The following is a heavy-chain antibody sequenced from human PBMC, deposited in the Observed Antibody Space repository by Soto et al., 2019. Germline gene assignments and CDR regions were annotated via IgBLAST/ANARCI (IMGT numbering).Heavy chain of an antibody. V-gene: IGHV4-59*01. CDR1: GGSISTYS. J-gene: IGHJ4*02. CDR3: ARVVTATSHYFDC. D-gene: IGHD2-15*01. CDR2: MYNSENT. Sequence: NPSETLSLTCTVSGGSISTYSWGWIRQSPGKGLEWIGCMYNSENTKYNPSLKSRVTISRDTSKNQFSLKLSSVTAADTAVYYCARVVTATSHYFDCWGQGTLVTVSS.